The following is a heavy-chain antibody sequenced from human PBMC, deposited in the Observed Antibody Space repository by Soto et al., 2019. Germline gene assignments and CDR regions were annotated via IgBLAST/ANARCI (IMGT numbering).Heavy chain of an antibody. V-gene: IGHV5-51*01. D-gene: IGHD3-10*01. CDR2: IYPGDSDT. Sequence: GESLKISCKGSGYSFTSYWIGWVRQMPGKDLEWMGIIYPGDSDTRYSPSFQGQVTISADKSISTAYLQWSSLKASDTAMYYCARVTGRHYYGSGSYSPWGQGTLVTVSS. CDR3: ARVTGRHYYGSGSYSP. CDR1: GYSFTSYW. J-gene: IGHJ5*02.